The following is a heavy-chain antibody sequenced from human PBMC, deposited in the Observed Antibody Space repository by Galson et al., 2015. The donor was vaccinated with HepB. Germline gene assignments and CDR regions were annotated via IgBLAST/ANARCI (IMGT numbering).Heavy chain of an antibody. J-gene: IGHJ4*02. Sequence: SETLSLTCAVYGGSFSGYYWGWIRQPPGKGLEWIGSIYYSGTTYYNPSLKSRVTISVDTSKNQFSLRLTSVTAADTGVYYCARVGGLLEVAAFDFWGQGSLVTVSS. CDR1: GGSFSGYY. CDR2: IYYSGTT. V-gene: IGHV4-34*01. D-gene: IGHD2-15*01. CDR3: ARVGGLLEVAAFDF.